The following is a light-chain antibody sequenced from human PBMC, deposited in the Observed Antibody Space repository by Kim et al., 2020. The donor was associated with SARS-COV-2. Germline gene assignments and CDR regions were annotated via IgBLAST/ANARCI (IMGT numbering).Light chain of an antibody. J-gene: IGLJ1*01. CDR3: AAWDNSLSVHYV. V-gene: IGLV1-47*02. Sequence: RMPISCSAGSSNIVRNNVYWSHHLPGAAPQLLIYDNYQRPSGVPHRFSGSKSGTSASLAISGLRSEDEADDYCAAWDNSLSVHYVFGTGTKVTVL. CDR1: SSNIVRNN. CDR2: DNY.